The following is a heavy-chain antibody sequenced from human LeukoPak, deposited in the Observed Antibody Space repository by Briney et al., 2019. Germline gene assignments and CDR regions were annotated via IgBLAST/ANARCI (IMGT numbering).Heavy chain of an antibody. CDR1: GFTFINYN. Sequence: PGGSLRLSCAASGFTFINYNMNWVRQAPGKGLEWVSYISGSDSTTYYADSVKGRFTVSRDNAKKSLCLQMNSLIPEDTATYFCARGGTMARGVSFDYWGQGTQVTVSS. CDR2: ISGSDSTT. V-gene: IGHV3-48*03. J-gene: IGHJ4*02. D-gene: IGHD1-1*01. CDR3: ARGGTMARGVSFDY.